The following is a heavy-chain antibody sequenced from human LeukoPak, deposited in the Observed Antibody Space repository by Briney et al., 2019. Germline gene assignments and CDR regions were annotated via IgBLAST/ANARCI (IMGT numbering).Heavy chain of an antibody. CDR2: IYYSGST. J-gene: IGHJ4*02. CDR3: AREITIFGVASPQIDY. CDR1: GGSISSSSYY. Sequence: SETLSLTCTVSGGSISSSSYYWGWIRQPPGKGLEWIGSIYYSGSTYYNPSLKSRVTISVDTSKNQFSLKLSSVTAADTAVYYCAREITIFGVASPQIDYWGQGTLVTVSS. V-gene: IGHV4-39*07. D-gene: IGHD3-3*01.